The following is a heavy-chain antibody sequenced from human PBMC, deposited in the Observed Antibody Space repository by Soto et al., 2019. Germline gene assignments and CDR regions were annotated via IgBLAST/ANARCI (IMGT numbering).Heavy chain of an antibody. CDR2: ISSSSSYI. J-gene: IGHJ4*02. CDR3: AREGYNWNYKGDY. Sequence: AASECNIIAYGGHWISKTPGKGLEWVSSISSSSSYIYYADSVKGRFTISRDNAKNSLYLQMNSLRAEDTAVYYCAREGYNWNYKGDYWGQGTLVTVSS. CDR1: ECNIIAYG. D-gene: IGHD1-7*01. V-gene: IGHV3-21*01.